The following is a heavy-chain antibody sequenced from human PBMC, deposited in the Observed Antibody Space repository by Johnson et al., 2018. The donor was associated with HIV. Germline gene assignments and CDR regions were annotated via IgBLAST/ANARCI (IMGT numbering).Heavy chain of an antibody. CDR2: IYSGGST. Sequence: VQLVESGGGLIQPGGSLRLSCAASGFTVSSNYMSWVRQAPGKGLEWVSVIYSGGSTYYADSVKGRFTISRDNSKNTVYLQMNSLRPGDTAVYYCARDRAIVVAYDAFDIWGQGTMVTVSS. CDR3: ARDRAIVVAYDAFDI. V-gene: IGHV3-66*03. CDR1: GFTVSSNY. D-gene: IGHD3-22*01. J-gene: IGHJ3*02.